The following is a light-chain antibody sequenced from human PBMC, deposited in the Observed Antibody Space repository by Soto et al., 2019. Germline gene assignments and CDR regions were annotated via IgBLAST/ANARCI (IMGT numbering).Light chain of an antibody. J-gene: IGLJ1*01. CDR3: RSYAGSNTYV. V-gene: IGLV2-8*01. CDR1: KNDIGVYDF. CDR2: EVV. Sequence: QSVLTHPPSASGSRGESLSISRTGTKNDIGVYDFVSWCQHHPGKAPRLIIYEVVQRPSGVPDRFSGSKSGNTASLTVSGLQAADEADYFCRSYAGSNTYVFGSGTKV.